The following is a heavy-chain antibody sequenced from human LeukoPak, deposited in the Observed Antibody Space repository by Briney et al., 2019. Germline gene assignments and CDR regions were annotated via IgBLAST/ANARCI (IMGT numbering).Heavy chain of an antibody. V-gene: IGHV3-48*04. J-gene: IGHJ4*02. CDR1: GFTFNSYG. CDR3: ARGYSAFDY. Sequence: PGGSLRLSCAASGFTFNSYGMNWVRQAPGKGLEWVSYISDTGSTIYYADSVEGRFTISRDNAKNSLYLQMSSLRAEDTAVYYCARGYSAFDYWGQGTLVTVSS. D-gene: IGHD5-18*01. CDR2: ISDTGSTI.